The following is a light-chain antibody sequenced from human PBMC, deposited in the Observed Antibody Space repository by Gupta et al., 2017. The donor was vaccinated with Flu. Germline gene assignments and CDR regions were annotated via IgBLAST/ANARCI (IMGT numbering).Light chain of an antibody. CDR1: QSVSSF. CDR2: DAS. J-gene: IGKJ5*01. CDR3: QQRSNWPSIT. Sequence: ATLSLSPGERATLSCRASQSVSSFLGWYQQKPGQAPRLLIYDASNRTTGIPARFSGSGSGTDFTLTISSREPEDFAVYYCQQRSNWPSITFGQGTRLEIK. V-gene: IGKV3-11*01.